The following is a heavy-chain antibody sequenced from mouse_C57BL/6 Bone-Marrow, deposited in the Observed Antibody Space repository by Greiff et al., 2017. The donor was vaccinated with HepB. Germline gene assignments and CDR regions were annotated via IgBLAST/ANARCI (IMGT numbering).Heavy chain of an antibody. V-gene: IGHV6-6*01. CDR3: TRQDYDGSWFAY. CDR1: GFTFSDAW. D-gene: IGHD2-4*01. Sequence: EVMLVESGGGLVQPGGSMKLSCAASGFTFSDAWMDWVRQSPEKGLEWVAEIRNKANNHATYYAESVKGRFTISRDDSKSSVYLQMNSLRAEDTGIYYCTRQDYDGSWFAYWGQGTLVTVSA. CDR2: IRNKANNHAT. J-gene: IGHJ3*01.